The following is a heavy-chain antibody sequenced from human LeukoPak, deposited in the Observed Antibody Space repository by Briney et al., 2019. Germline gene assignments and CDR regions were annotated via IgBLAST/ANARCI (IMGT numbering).Heavy chain of an antibody. CDR3: ARLPAAIYYYYGMDV. Sequence: ASVEVSCKASGYTFTGYYMHWVRQAPGQGLEWMGWINPNSGGTNYAQKFQGRVTMTRDTSISTAYMELSRLRSDDTAVYYCARLPAAIYYYYGMDVWGQGTTVTVSS. V-gene: IGHV1-2*02. D-gene: IGHD2-2*01. CDR2: INPNSGGT. CDR1: GYTFTGYY. J-gene: IGHJ6*02.